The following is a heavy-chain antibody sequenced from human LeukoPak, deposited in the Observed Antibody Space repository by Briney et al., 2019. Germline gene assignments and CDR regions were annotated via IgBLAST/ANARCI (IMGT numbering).Heavy chain of an antibody. V-gene: IGHV1-69*13. D-gene: IGHD4-17*01. CDR2: IIPIFGTA. CDR3: ARAANGDYGTFDI. J-gene: IGHJ3*02. Sequence: GASVKVSCKASGGTFSSYAISWVRQAPGQGLEWMGGIIPIFGTANYAQKFQGRVTITADESTSTAYMELSSLRSEDTAVYYCARAANGDYGTFDIWGQGTMVTVSS. CDR1: GGTFSSYA.